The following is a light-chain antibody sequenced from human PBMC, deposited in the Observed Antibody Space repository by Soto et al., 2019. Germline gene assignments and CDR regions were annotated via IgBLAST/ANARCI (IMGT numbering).Light chain of an antibody. Sequence: QSVLTQPPSVSGAPGQRVTISCTGSSSNIGAGYDVHWYQQVQGTAPKLLIYGNSNRPSGVPDRFSGSKSGTSASLAITGLQAEDEADDYCQSYDSSLTGHVVFGGGTKVTVL. CDR2: GNS. J-gene: IGLJ2*01. CDR1: SSNIGAGYD. V-gene: IGLV1-40*01. CDR3: QSYDSSLTGHVV.